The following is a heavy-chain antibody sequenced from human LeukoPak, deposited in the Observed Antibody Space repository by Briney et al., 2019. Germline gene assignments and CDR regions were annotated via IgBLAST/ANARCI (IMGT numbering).Heavy chain of an antibody. J-gene: IGHJ4*02. V-gene: IGHV3-48*04. CDR3: ARDGKTYYDFWSGYPRGYFDY. Sequence: GGSLRLSCAASGFTFSSYSMNWVRQAPGKGLEWVSYISSSSTIYYADSVKGRFTISRDNAKNSLYLQMNSLRAEDTAVYYCARDGKTYYDFWSGYPRGYFDYWGQGTLVTVSS. CDR2: ISSSSTI. CDR1: GFTFSSYS. D-gene: IGHD3-3*01.